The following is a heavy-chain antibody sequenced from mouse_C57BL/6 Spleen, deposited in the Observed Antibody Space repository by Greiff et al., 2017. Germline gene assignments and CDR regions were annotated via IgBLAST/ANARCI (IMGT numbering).Heavy chain of an antibody. D-gene: IGHD1-1*01. CDR1: GFSLTSYG. CDR2: IWGDGST. J-gene: IGHJ2*01. CDR3: AKSITTVVAKGLDYFDY. V-gene: IGHV2-3*01. Sequence: VHLVESGPGLVAPSQSLSITCTVSGFSLTSYGVSWVRQPPGKGLEWLGVIWGDGSTNYHSALISRLSISKDNSKSQVFLKLNSLQTDDTATYYCAKSITTVVAKGLDYFDYWGQGTTLTVSS.